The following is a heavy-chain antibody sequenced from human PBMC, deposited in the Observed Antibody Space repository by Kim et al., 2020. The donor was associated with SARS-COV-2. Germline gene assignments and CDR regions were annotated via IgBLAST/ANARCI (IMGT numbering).Heavy chain of an antibody. D-gene: IGHD1-26*01. Sequence: PDTGKVRFTISRDHSKNTLYLQMNSLRAEDTAVYYCARATGGGYYYGMDVWGQGTTVTVSS. J-gene: IGHJ6*02. CDR3: ARATGGGYYYGMDV. V-gene: IGHV3-30*01.